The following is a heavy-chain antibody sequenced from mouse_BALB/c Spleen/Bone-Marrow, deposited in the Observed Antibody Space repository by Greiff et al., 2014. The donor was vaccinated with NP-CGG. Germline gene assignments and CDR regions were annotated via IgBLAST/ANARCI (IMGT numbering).Heavy chain of an antibody. Sequence: QSGPGLVKPSQTVSLTCTVTGISITTGSYRWSWIRQFPGNKLEWIGYIYYSGTITYNPSLTSRTTITRDTSKNQFFLEMNSLTAEDTATYYCARGAMITTGYFDYWGQGTTLTVSS. CDR1: GISITTGSYR. CDR2: IYYSGTI. CDR3: ARGAMITTGYFDY. V-gene: IGHV3-5*02. D-gene: IGHD2-4*01. J-gene: IGHJ2*01.